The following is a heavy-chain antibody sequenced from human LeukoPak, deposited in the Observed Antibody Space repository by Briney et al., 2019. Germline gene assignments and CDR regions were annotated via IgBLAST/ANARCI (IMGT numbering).Heavy chain of an antibody. CDR2: IRYDGSNK. CDR3: AKDQFPSRDIVVVPAASEFDP. D-gene: IGHD2-2*01. J-gene: IGHJ5*02. Sequence: PGGSLRLSCTASGFTFSSYGMHWVRQAPGKGLEWVAFIRYDGSNKYYADSVKGRFTISRDNSKNTLYLQMNSLRAEDTAVYYCAKDQFPSRDIVVVPAASEFDPWGQGTLVTVSS. CDR1: GFTFSSYG. V-gene: IGHV3-30*02.